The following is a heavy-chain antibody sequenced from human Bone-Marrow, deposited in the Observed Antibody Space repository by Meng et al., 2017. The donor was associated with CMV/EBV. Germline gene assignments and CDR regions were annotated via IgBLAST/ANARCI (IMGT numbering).Heavy chain of an antibody. D-gene: IGHD3-10*01. V-gene: IGHV1-46*01. CDR3: ARGTNYFGGVDNWFDP. J-gene: IGHJ5*02. CDR1: GYTFTGYY. Sequence: ASVKVSCKASGYTFTGYYMHWVRQAPGQGLEWMGIINPSGGSTSYAQKFQGRVTMTRDTSTSTVYMELSSLRSEDTAVYYCARGTNYFGGVDNWFDPWGQGTLVTGSS. CDR2: INPSGGST.